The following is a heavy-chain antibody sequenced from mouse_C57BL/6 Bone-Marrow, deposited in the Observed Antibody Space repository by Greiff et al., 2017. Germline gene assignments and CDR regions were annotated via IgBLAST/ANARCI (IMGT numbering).Heavy chain of an antibody. CDR3: ARESNYGSSWGFAY. Sequence: EVQLVESGGDLVKPGGSLKLSCAASGFTFSSYAMSWVRQTPEKRLEWVATISDGGSYTYYPDNVKGRFTISRDNAKNNLYLQMSHLKSEDTAMYYWARESNYGSSWGFAYWGQGTLVTVSA. J-gene: IGHJ3*01. CDR2: ISDGGSYT. D-gene: IGHD1-1*01. V-gene: IGHV5-4*01. CDR1: GFTFSSYA.